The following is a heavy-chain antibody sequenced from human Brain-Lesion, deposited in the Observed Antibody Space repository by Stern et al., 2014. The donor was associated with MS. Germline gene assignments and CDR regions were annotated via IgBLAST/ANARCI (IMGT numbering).Heavy chain of an antibody. CDR3: ARGRVVPGFQYYATDV. Sequence: QVQLVESGPGLVKPSQTLSLSCTVSGGSISSGGYYWSWIRQPAGKGLEWIGRIINSGSTRYNPSLKSWVTITIDTSKTQFSLRLNSMTAADTAVYYCARGRVVPGFQYYATDVWGQGTTVIVSS. D-gene: IGHD2-2*01. J-gene: IGHJ6*02. V-gene: IGHV4-61*02. CDR1: GGSISSGGYY. CDR2: IINSGST.